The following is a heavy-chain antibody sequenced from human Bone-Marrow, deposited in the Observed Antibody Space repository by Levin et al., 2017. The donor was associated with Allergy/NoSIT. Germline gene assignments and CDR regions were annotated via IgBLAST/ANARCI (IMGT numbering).Heavy chain of an antibody. D-gene: IGHD3-22*01. CDR3: AKGRPAPYDSSGYRRYHYYYYNMDV. CDR2: ISWNSGSI. CDR1: GFIFDDYA. J-gene: IGHJ6*02. Sequence: QTGGSLRLSCVASGFIFDDYAMHWVRQAPGKGLEWVSGISWNSGSIGYADSVKGRFTISRENAKNSLHLQMNSLRAEDTALYYCAKGRPAPYDSSGYRRYHYYYYNMDVWGLGTTVTVSS. V-gene: IGHV3-9*01.